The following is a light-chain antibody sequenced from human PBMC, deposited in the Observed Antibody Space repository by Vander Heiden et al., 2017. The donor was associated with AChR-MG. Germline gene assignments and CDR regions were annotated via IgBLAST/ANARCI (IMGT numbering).Light chain of an antibody. CDR3: QQYDNLPIT. Sequence: DIQMTQSPCSLSASVGDRVTITCQASQDISNYLNWYQQKPGKAPKRLIYDASNLETGVPSRFSGSGSGTDFTFTISSLQPEDIATYYCQQYDNLPITFGQGTRLEIK. V-gene: IGKV1-33*01. CDR2: DAS. CDR1: QDISNY. J-gene: IGKJ5*01.